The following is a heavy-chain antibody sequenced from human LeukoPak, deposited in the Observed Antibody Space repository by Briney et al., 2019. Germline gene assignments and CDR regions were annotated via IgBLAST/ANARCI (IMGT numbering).Heavy chain of an antibody. J-gene: IGHJ3*02. CDR3: AKADYCGSATYYAFDI. Sequence: GGSLRLSCAASGFTFSSYVMSWVRQAPGKGLEWVSAISGSGGSTYYADSVKGRFTISRDNSKNTLYLQMNSLRAEDTAVYYCAKADYCGSATYYAFDIWGQGTMVTVSS. CDR1: GFTFSSYV. CDR2: ISGSGGST. V-gene: IGHV3-23*01. D-gene: IGHD3-10*01.